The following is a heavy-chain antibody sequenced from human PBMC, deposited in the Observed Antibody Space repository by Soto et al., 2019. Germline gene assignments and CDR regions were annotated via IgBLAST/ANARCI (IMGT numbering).Heavy chain of an antibody. CDR3: ARLRYGDY. J-gene: IGHJ4*02. V-gene: IGHV1-18*01. CDR2: ISAHNGNT. Sequence: QVHLVQSGAEVKKPGASVKVSCKASGYTFTSYGITWVRQAPGQGLEWMGWISAHNGNTDYAQKLQGRVIVTRDTSTSTAYMELRSLISDDTAVYYCARLRYGDYWGQGARVTVSS. D-gene: IGHD1-1*01. CDR1: GYTFTSYG.